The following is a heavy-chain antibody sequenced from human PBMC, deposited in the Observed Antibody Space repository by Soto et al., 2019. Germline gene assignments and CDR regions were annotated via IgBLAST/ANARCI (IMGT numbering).Heavy chain of an antibody. CDR1: GYSFTSLD. CDR3: ARGVSAGVDY. Sequence: ASVKVSCKASGYSFTSLDINWVRQTAGQGLEWMGWMEPSTGGTGYAQKFQGRVTMTRDTSINTAYMELTTLTSDDTAFYYCARGVSAGVDYWGQGTLVTVSS. V-gene: IGHV1-8*01. CDR2: MEPSTGGT. D-gene: IGHD1-26*01. J-gene: IGHJ4*02.